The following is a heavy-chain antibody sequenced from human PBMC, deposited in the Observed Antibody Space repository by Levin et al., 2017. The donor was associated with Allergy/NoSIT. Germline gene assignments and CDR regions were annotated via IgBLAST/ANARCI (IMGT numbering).Heavy chain of an antibody. CDR1: GFTFSDNS. V-gene: IGHV3-48*04. D-gene: IGHD3-16*01. CDR2: ISSNTHTI. J-gene: IGHJ3*01. CDR3: VFSRGGGYSAFDF. Sequence: GGSLRLSCAASGFTFSDNSMNWVRQAPGKGLEWISYISSNTHTIYYADSLKGRFTISRDNAKNSLYLQMDSLRAEDTAVYYCVFSRGGGYSAFDFWGQGTLVTVSS.